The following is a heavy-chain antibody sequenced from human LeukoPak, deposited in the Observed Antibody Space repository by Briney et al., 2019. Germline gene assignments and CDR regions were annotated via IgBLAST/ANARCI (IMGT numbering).Heavy chain of an antibody. CDR2: INHSGST. J-gene: IGHJ4*02. CDR1: GGSFSGYY. D-gene: IGHD3-22*01. CDR3: ASSGYYFPFDY. V-gene: IGHV4-34*01. Sequence: KASETLSLTCAVYGGSFSGYYWSWIRQPPGKGLEWIGEINHSGSTNYNPSLKSRVTISVDTSKNQFSLKLSSVTAADTAVYYCASSGYYFPFDYWGQGTLVTVSS.